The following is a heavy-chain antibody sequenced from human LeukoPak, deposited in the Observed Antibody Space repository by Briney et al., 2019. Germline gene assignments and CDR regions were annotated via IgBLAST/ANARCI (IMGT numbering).Heavy chain of an antibody. CDR3: ASSEGVTVPQG. CDR2: INPSGGST. J-gene: IGHJ4*02. V-gene: IGHV1-46*01. D-gene: IGHD4-11*01. Sequence: ASVKVSCKASGYTFTSYYMHWVRQAPGQGLEWMGIINPSGGSTSYAQKFQGRVTMTRDTSTSTVYMEPSSLRSEDTAVYYCASSEGVTVPQGWGQGTLVTVSS. CDR1: GYTFTSYY.